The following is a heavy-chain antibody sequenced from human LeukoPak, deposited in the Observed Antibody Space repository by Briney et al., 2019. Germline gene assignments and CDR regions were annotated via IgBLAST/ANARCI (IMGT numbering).Heavy chain of an antibody. CDR3: ALGRRGAAGAFDI. Sequence: GESLKISCKGSGYSYTSYWIGWVRQMPGKGLEWMGIIYPGDSATRYSPSFQGQATISADKSISTAYLQWSSLKASDTAKYYCALGRRGAAGAFDIWGQGTLVTVSS. J-gene: IGHJ3*02. D-gene: IGHD3-10*01. V-gene: IGHV5-51*01. CDR2: IYPGDSAT. CDR1: GYSYTSYW.